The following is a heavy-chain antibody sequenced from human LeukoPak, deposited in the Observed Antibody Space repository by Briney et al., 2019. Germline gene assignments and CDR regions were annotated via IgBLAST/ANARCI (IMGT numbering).Heavy chain of an antibody. CDR3: ARSAPNCSGGSCYLDFDY. Sequence: PSETLSLTCAVYGGSFSGYYWSWIRQPAGKGLEWIGRIYTSGSTNYNPSLKSRVTMSVDTSKNQFSLKLSSVTAADTAVYYCARSAPNCSGGSCYLDFDYWGQGTLVTVSS. V-gene: IGHV4-59*10. CDR1: GGSFSGYY. D-gene: IGHD2-15*01. J-gene: IGHJ4*02. CDR2: IYTSGST.